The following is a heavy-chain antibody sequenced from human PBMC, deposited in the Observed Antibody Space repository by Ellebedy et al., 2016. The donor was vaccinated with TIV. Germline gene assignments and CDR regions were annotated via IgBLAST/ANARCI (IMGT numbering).Heavy chain of an antibody. V-gene: IGHV4-31*01. CDR2: IYYSGST. J-gene: IGHJ5*02. CDR1: GGSISSGGYY. Sequence: LRLSCTVSGGSISSGGYYWSWIRQHPGKGLEWIGYIYYSGSTYYNPSLKSLVTISVDTSKNQFSLKLSSVTAADTAVYYCARGPLYCSSTSCYNNWFDPWGQGTLVTVSS. CDR3: ARGPLYCSSTSCYNNWFDP. D-gene: IGHD2-2*02.